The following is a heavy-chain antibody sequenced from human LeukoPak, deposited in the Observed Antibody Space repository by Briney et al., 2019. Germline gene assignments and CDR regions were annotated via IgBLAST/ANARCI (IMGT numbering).Heavy chain of an antibody. V-gene: IGHV1-46*01. Sequence: ASVKVSCKASGYTFTSYYMHWVRQAPGQGLEWMGIINPSGGSTSYAQKFQGRVTMTRDTSTSTVYMEQSSLRSEDTAVYYCAREATSIVVVPAAMKYYYYYMDVWGKGTTVTISS. CDR1: GYTFTSYY. D-gene: IGHD2-2*01. J-gene: IGHJ6*03. CDR2: INPSGGST. CDR3: AREATSIVVVPAAMKYYYYYMDV.